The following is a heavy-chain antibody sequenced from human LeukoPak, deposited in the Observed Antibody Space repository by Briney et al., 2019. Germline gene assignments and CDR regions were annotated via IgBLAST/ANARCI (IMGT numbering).Heavy chain of an antibody. Sequence: GASVKVSCKASGYTFTGYYMHWVRQAPGQGLEWMGWINPNSGGTNYAQKFQGRVTMTRDTSISTAYMELSRLRSDDTAVYYCARGKLERSRASYYYYMDVWGKGTTVTVSS. CDR1: GYTFTGYY. CDR2: INPNSGGT. J-gene: IGHJ6*03. V-gene: IGHV1-2*02. CDR3: ARGKLERSRASYYYYMDV. D-gene: IGHD1-1*01.